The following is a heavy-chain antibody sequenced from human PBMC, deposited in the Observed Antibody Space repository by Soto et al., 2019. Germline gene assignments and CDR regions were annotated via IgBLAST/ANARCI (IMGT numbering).Heavy chain of an antibody. CDR2: IIPIRGIA. D-gene: IGHD2-21*02. V-gene: IGHV1-69*08. CDR3: AREVTNWFDP. J-gene: IGHJ5*02. CDR1: GGTFSSYT. Sequence: QVQLVQSGAEVKKPGSSVKVSCKASGGTFSSYTISWVRQAPGQGLEWMGRIIPIRGIANYAQKFQGRVTITANNSTSTAYMELSSLRSEDTAVYCCAREVTNWFDPWGQGTLVTVSS.